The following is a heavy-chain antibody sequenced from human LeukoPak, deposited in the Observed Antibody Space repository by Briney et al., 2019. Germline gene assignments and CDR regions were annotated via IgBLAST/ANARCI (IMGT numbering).Heavy chain of an antibody. J-gene: IGHJ4*02. CDR2: INSDGSST. CDR1: GFTFSGYW. D-gene: IGHD2/OR15-2a*01. Sequence: GGSLRLSCAASGFTFSGYWMHWVRQAPGKGLVWVSRINSDGSSTTYADSVKGRFTISRDNAKNTLYLQMNGLRAEDTAMYYCARAIGLDFDFWGQGTLVTVSS. V-gene: IGHV3-74*01. CDR3: ARAIGLDFDF.